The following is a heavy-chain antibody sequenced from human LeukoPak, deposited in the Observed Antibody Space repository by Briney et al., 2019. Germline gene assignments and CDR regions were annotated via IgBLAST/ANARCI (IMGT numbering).Heavy chain of an antibody. Sequence: GGSLRLSCAASAFTFSTYGMHWARQAPGKGLEWVAVILYDGNNKYYADSVSGRFTISRDNSKNTLYLQMNSLRPEDTAVYYCAKDRHPARTDGYYFEHWGQGTLVTVSS. J-gene: IGHJ4*02. V-gene: IGHV3-30*18. D-gene: IGHD5-24*01. CDR1: AFTFSTYG. CDR2: ILYDGNNK. CDR3: AKDRHPARTDGYYFEH.